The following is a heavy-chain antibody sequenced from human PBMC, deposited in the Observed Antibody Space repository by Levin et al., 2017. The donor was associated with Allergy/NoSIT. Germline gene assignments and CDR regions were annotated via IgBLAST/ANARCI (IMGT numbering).Heavy chain of an antibody. J-gene: IGHJ4*02. CDR1: GGSFSGYY. D-gene: IGHD3-16*02. CDR2: INHSGST. Sequence: PSETLSLTCAVYGGSFSGYYWSWIRQPPGKGLEWIGEINHSGSTNYNPSLKSRVTISVDTSKNQFSLKLSSVTAADTAVYYCASLRGSYRPFDYWGQGTLVTVSS. V-gene: IGHV4-34*01. CDR3: ASLRGSYRPFDY.